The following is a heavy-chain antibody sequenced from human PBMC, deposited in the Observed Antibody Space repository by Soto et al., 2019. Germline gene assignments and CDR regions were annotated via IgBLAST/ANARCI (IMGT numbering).Heavy chain of an antibody. CDR1: GDSVSSNSAA. J-gene: IGHJ3*02. CDR3: ARDRTYYDSSGYYYSAFDI. Sequence: QVQLQQSGPGLVKPSQTLSLTCAISGDSVSSNSAAWNWIRQSPSRGLEWLGRTYYRSKWYNDYAVSVKSRITINPDTSKNQFSLQLNSVTPEDTAVYYCARDRTYYDSSGYYYSAFDIWGQGTMVTVSS. V-gene: IGHV6-1*01. CDR2: TYYRSKWYN. D-gene: IGHD3-22*01.